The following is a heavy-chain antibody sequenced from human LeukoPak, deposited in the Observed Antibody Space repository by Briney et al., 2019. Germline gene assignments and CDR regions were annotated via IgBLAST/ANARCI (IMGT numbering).Heavy chain of an antibody. Sequence: SGPTLVKPTQTLTLTCTVSGFSLSTAGMGVAWIRQPPGKALEWLALIYWDDDGRYSPSLKKSRFNITKDNSKNQVVLTMTNMDSVDTATYYCARRDRGGTFDPWGPGTLVTVSS. CDR2: IYWDDDG. CDR1: GFSLSTAGMG. J-gene: IGHJ5*02. V-gene: IGHV2-5*02. CDR3: ARRDRGGTFDP.